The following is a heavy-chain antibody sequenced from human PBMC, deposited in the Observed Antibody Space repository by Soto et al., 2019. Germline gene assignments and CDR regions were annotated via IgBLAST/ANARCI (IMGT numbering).Heavy chain of an antibody. Sequence: QVQLQESGPGLVKPSETLSLTCTVSGGSISSYYWSWIRQPPGKGLEWIGYIYYSGSTTYNPSPKSRVTISVDTSKNQFALKLSSVTAADTAVYYCARDTALYYYYYGMDVWGQGTTVTVSS. J-gene: IGHJ6*02. CDR3: ARDTALYYYYYGMDV. D-gene: IGHD5-18*01. V-gene: IGHV4-59*01. CDR2: IYYSGST. CDR1: GGSISSYY.